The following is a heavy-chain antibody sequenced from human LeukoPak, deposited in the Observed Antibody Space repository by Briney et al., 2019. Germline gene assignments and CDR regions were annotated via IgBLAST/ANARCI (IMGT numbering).Heavy chain of an antibody. Sequence: SQTLSLTCAISGDSVSNKNTAWNWIRQSPSRGLEWLGRTYYRSTWYNDYAVSVRGRITVNPDTSKNQSSLHLNSVTPEDTAVYYCARRLTQYDCFDPWGQGILVTVPS. J-gene: IGHJ5*02. V-gene: IGHV6-1*01. CDR1: GDSVSNKNTA. D-gene: IGHD2-2*01. CDR2: TYYRSTWYN. CDR3: ARRLTQYDCFDP.